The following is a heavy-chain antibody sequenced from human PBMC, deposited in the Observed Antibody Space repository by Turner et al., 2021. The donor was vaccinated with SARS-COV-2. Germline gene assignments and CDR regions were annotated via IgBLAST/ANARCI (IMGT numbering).Heavy chain of an antibody. J-gene: IGHJ6*02. CDR3: ARHQGSTSGYDHGMNV. V-gene: IGHV4-59*08. D-gene: IGHD1-1*01. Sequence: QVQLQESGPGLVRPSETRPLTCTVSGGSISSKSWSWIRQSPGRGLEWIGYFYKIGSIDYNPTLRSRVTISVDTSKDQLSLNLISMTAADTAVYYCARHQGSTSGYDHGMNVWGQGTAVIVSS. CDR2: FYKIGSI. CDR1: GGSISSKS.